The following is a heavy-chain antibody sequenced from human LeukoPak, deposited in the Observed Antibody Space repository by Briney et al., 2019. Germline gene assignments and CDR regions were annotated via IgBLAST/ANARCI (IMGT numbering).Heavy chain of an antibody. CDR2: IRSIGDR. J-gene: IGHJ3*02. D-gene: IGHD6-19*01. CDR1: GFTFGDYD. CDR3: ARLYSSGRYANAFDI. Sequence: PGGSLRPSCAASGFTFGDYDMHWVRQATGKGLEWVSAIRSIGDRFYSGSVKGRFTISRENAKNTLYLEMNSLRVGDTAVYYCARLYSSGRYANAFDIWGQGTVVTVSS. V-gene: IGHV3-13*01.